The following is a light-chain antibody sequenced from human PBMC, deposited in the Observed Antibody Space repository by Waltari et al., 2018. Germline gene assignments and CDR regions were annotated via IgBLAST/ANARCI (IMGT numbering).Light chain of an antibody. J-gene: IGKJ1*01. Sequence: EIVLTQSPDTLSLSPGETATLSCRASQSVSRYFAWYQQKPGQAPRLPIYDASSRATGIRDRFSGSGSGTDFSLTISRLEPDDFAVYYCQKYVSLPATFGQGTKVEIK. CDR3: QKYVSLPAT. V-gene: IGKV3-20*01. CDR1: QSVSRY. CDR2: DAS.